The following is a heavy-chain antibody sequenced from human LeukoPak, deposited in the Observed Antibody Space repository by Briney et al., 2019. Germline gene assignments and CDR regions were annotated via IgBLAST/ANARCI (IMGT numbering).Heavy chain of an antibody. V-gene: IGHV1-2*02. CDR2: INPNSGGT. J-gene: IGHJ5*02. D-gene: IGHD2-2*01. CDR3: ASDPPYCSSTSCNWFDP. Sequence: GAPVTVSCKASGYTFTGYYMHWVRQAPGQGLEWMGWINPNSGGTNYAQKFQGRVTMTRDTSISTAYMELSRLRSDDTAVYYCASDPPYCSSTSCNWFDPWGQGTLVTVSS. CDR1: GYTFTGYY.